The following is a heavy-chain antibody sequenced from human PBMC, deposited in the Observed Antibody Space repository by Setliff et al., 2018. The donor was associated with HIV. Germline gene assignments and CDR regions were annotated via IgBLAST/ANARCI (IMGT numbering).Heavy chain of an antibody. CDR2: MSTGGGIK. CDR3: VDC. J-gene: IGHJ4*02. V-gene: IGHV3-33*08. D-gene: IGHD6-19*01. CDR1: GFTFSSYV. Sequence: QTGGSLRLSCAATGFTFSSYVLHWVRQAPGKGLEWVAVMSTGGGIKIYADSVKGRFTISTDNSKKTLSLQMNSLRAVTVRNVAAVDCWGQGTLVTVSS.